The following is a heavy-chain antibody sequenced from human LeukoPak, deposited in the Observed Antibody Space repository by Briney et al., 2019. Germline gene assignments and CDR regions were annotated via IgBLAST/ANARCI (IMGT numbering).Heavy chain of an antibody. V-gene: IGHV4-59*08. J-gene: IGHJ3*02. CDR2: IYYSGST. D-gene: IGHD3-22*01. CDR1: GGSISSYY. Sequence: PSETLSLTCTVSGGSISSYYWSWIRQSPGKGLEWIGYIYYSGSTNYNPSLKSRGTISVDTSKNQFSLKLSSVTAADTAVYFCARGPYSYDSSGAFDIWGQGPMVTVSS. CDR3: ARGPYSYDSSGAFDI.